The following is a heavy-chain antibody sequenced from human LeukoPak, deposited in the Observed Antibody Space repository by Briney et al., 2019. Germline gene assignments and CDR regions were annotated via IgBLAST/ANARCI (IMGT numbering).Heavy chain of an antibody. CDR3: ARGRLNGNVDF. J-gene: IGHJ4*02. Sequence: GASVKVSCKTSGYTFTGYDINWVRQAAGQGFEWMGWMHPNSGDTGYAHNLQGRITITRDSSTATVFMELSGLRSEDTAMYYCARGRLNGNVDFWGQGTLVTVSS. D-gene: IGHD1-20*01. V-gene: IGHV1-8*01. CDR2: MHPNSGDT. CDR1: GYTFTGYD.